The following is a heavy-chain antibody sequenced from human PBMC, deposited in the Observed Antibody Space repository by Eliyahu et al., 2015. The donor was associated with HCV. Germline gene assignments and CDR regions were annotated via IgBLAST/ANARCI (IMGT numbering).Heavy chain of an antibody. CDR2: ISKDGDIT. CDR1: GFSFDSYW. Sequence: EVQLVESGGGLIEPGGSLRLSCAASGFSFDSYWMHWVRHSPGKGLEWVSRISKDGDITSYADSVKGRFTISRDNAKSTLFLQMNSLRDDDTALYYCASIVGDIARHGRWGQGTQVTVS. V-gene: IGHV3-74*01. D-gene: IGHD1-26*01. CDR3: ASIVGDIARHGR. J-gene: IGHJ4*02.